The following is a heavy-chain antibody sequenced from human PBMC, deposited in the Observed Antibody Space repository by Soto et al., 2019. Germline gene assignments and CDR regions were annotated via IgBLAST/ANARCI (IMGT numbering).Heavy chain of an antibody. CDR3: ARVGAEGSGSHLDY. V-gene: IGHV4-31*03. Sequence: QVQLQESGPGLVKPSQTLPLTCTVSGGSISSGGYYWSWIRQHPGKGLEWIGYIYYSGSTYYNPSLKSRVTISVDTSKNQFSLKLSSVTAADTAVYYCARVGAEGSGSHLDYWGQGTLVTVSS. CDR1: GGSISSGGYY. D-gene: IGHD3-10*01. CDR2: IYYSGST. J-gene: IGHJ4*02.